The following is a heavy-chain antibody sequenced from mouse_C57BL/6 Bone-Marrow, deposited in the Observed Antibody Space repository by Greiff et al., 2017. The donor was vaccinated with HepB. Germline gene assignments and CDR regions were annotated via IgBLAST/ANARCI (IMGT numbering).Heavy chain of an antibody. Sequence: DVKLVESGGDLVKPGGSLKLSCAASGFTFSSYGMSWVRQTPDKRLEWVATISSGGSYTYYPDSVKGRFTISRDNAKNTLYLQMSSVKSEDTAMYYCARKGVYYDYGFAYWGQGTLVTVSA. D-gene: IGHD2-4*01. V-gene: IGHV5-6*02. CDR2: ISSGGSYT. CDR3: ARKGVYYDYGFAY. J-gene: IGHJ3*01. CDR1: GFTFSSYG.